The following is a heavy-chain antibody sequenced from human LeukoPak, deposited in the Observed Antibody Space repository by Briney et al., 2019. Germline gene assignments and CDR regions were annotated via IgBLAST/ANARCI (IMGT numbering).Heavy chain of an antibody. CDR3: AGSRGGMYYDTLYYFDY. D-gene: IGHD3-9*01. CDR1: GGSFSSYY. Sequence: SETLSLTCAVYGGSFSSYYWSWIRQPPGKGLEWLGYIYYSGSTNYNPSLKSRVTISVDTSKNQFSLKLSSVTAADTAVYYCAGSRGGMYYDTLYYFDYWGQGTLVTVSS. CDR2: IYYSGST. J-gene: IGHJ4*02. V-gene: IGHV4-59*01.